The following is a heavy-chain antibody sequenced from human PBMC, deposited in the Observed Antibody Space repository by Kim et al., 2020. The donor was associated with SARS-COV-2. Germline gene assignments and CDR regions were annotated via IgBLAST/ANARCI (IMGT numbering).Heavy chain of an antibody. V-gene: IGHV1-24*01. CDR3: ATDMWALTRHGMDV. D-gene: IGHD1-26*01. CDR1: GYTLTELS. J-gene: IGHJ6*02. Sequence: ASVKVSCKVSGYTLTELSMHWVRQAPGKGLEWMGGFDPEDGETIYAQKFQGRVTMTEDTSTDTAYMELSSLRSEDTAVYYCATDMWALTRHGMDVWGQGTTVTVSS. CDR2: FDPEDGET.